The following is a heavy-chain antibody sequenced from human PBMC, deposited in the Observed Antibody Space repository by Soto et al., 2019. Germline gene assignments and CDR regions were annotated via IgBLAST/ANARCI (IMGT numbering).Heavy chain of an antibody. Sequence: PGGSLRLSCSVSGFTFSTYGMAWIRQAPGKGLEWLSYISSSSSVIYYADSVKGRITVSRDNGKNALILQMHSLRADDTAVYYCARYLIIPRAFDIWGHGTAVSLSS. J-gene: IGHJ3*02. CDR2: ISSSSSVI. D-gene: IGHD2-21*01. CDR1: GFTFSTYG. V-gene: IGHV3-48*04. CDR3: ARYLIIPRAFDI.